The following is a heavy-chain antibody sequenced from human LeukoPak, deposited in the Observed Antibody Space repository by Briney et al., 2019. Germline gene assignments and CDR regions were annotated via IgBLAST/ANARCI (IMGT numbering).Heavy chain of an antibody. CDR3: AREAVVDFSPFDY. CDR1: GGSISSGTYY. J-gene: IGHJ4*02. CDR2: IHTDGTI. V-gene: IGHV4-61*02. Sequence: SETLSLTCTVSGGSISSGTYYWSWIRQPAGKGLEWIGRIHTDGTISYSPSLRSRVTISLDTSKNQVSLKLTSVTAADTAVYYCAREAVVDFSPFDYWGQGTLVTVSS. D-gene: IGHD3-9*01.